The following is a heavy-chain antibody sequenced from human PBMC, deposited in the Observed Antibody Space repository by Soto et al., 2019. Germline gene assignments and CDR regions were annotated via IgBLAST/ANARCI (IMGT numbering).Heavy chain of an antibody. CDR1: GFTFSSYA. D-gene: IGHD6-13*01. CDR2: ISYDGSNK. V-gene: IGHV3-30-3*01. CDR3: ARDPQQISGIAAAGTGYYYGMDV. J-gene: IGHJ6*02. Sequence: QVQLVESGGGVVQPGRSLRLSCAASGFTFSSYAMHWVRQAPGKGLEWVAVISYDGSNKYYADSVKGRFTISRDNSKNTLYLQMNSLRAEDTAVYYCARDPQQISGIAAAGTGYYYGMDVWGQGTTVTVSS.